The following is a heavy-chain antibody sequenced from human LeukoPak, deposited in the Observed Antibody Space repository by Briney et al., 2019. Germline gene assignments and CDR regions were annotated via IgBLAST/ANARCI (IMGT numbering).Heavy chain of an antibody. J-gene: IGHJ5*02. CDR1: GYTFTSYY. D-gene: IGHD6-13*01. CDR3: ARGRPTTSIVAAGVNWFDP. CDR2: INPNGGST. Sequence: ASVKVSCKASGYTFTSYYMHWVRQAPGQGLEWMGIINPNGGSTSYAQKFQGRVTMTRDTSTSTVYMELSSLRSEDTAVYYCARGRPTTSIVAAGVNWFDPWGQGTLVTVSS. V-gene: IGHV1-46*01.